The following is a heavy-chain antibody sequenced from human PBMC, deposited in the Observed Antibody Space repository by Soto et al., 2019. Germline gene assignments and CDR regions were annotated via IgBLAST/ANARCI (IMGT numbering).Heavy chain of an antibody. V-gene: IGHV4-39*07. Sequence: PSETLSLTCTVSGGSISSSSYYWGWIRQPPGKGLEWIGSIYYSGSTYYNPSLKSRVTISVDTSKNQFSLKLSSVTAADTAVYYCARGSESYSSSYYYYYMDVWGKGTTVTVSS. J-gene: IGHJ6*03. CDR2: IYYSGST. CDR1: GGSISSSSYY. D-gene: IGHD6-6*01. CDR3: ARGSESYSSSYYYYYMDV.